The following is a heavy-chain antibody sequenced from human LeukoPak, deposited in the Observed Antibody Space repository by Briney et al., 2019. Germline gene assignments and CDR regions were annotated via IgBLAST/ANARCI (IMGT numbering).Heavy chain of an antibody. CDR2: ISYDGSNK. V-gene: IGHV3-30-3*01. CDR3: ASDIVVVPAAENEGYFDY. J-gene: IGHJ4*02. Sequence: PGVSLRLSCAASGFTFSSYGMHWVRQAPGKGLEWVAVISYDGSNKYYADSVKGRFTISRDNSKNTLYLQMNSLRAEDTAVYYCASDIVVVPAAENEGYFDYWGQGTLVTVSS. CDR1: GFTFSSYG. D-gene: IGHD2-2*01.